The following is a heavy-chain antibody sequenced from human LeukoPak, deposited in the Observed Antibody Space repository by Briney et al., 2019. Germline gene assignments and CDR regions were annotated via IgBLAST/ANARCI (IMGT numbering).Heavy chain of an antibody. V-gene: IGHV3-30*18. D-gene: IGHD6-13*01. J-gene: IGHJ4*02. CDR2: ISYDGSNK. CDR1: GFTFSSYG. Sequence: GGSLRLSCAASGFTFSSYGMHGVRQAPGKGLEWVAVISYDGSNKYYADSVKGRFTISRDNSKNTLYLQMNSLRAEDTAVYYCAKPRKMYSSSWYYFDYWGQGTLVTVSS. CDR3: AKPRKMYSSSWYYFDY.